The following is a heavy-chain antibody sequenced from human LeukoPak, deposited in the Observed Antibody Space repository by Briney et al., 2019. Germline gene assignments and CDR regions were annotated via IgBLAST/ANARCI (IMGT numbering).Heavy chain of an antibody. V-gene: IGHV3-23*01. CDR3: ARDETRRGCSGVTCYSDFDY. CDR1: GFTFNKYA. CDR2: MSGIGDT. J-gene: IGHJ4*02. Sequence: PGGSLRLSCAASGFTFNKYAMSWVRQPPGKGLEWVSSMSGIGDTYYANSVKGRFTISRDSSKNTVSLQMSSLRAEDTAVYYCARDETRRGCSGVTCYSDFDYWGQGTLVTVSS. D-gene: IGHD2-15*01.